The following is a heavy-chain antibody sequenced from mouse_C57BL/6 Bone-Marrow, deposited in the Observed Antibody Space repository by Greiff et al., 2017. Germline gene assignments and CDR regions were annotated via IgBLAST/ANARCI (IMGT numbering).Heavy chain of an antibody. Sequence: EVQLVQSGPELVKPGASVKISCKASGYSFTGYFMTWVMQSHGQSLEWIGRINPYNGDTFYNQKFKGKATLTVDKSSSTAHMELRSLTSEDSAVYYCARSGGYAPYWYFDVWGTGTTVTVSS. J-gene: IGHJ1*03. CDR2: INPYNGDT. CDR3: ARSGGYAPYWYFDV. CDR1: GYSFTGYF. V-gene: IGHV1-20*01. D-gene: IGHD2-2*01.